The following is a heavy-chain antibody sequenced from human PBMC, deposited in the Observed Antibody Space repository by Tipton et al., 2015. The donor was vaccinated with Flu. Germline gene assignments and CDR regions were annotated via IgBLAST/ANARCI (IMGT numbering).Heavy chain of an antibody. J-gene: IGHJ4*02. CDR1: AFSLTDNY. Sequence: SLRLSCAISAFSLTDNYVSWVRQAPGKGLEGVSLIYINDKTYYSDSVTGRFTVSRDMSKNTLYLQMDNLRADDTAVYYCARGIPDRDRDYWGQGTLVTVSS. D-gene: IGHD5-24*01. CDR2: IYINDKT. V-gene: IGHV3-53*01. CDR3: ARGIPDRDRDY.